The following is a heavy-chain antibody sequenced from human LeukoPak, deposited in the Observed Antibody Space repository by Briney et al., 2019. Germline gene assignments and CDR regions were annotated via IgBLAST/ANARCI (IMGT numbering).Heavy chain of an antibody. J-gene: IGHJ3*02. CDR3: ARTQGVYYGGNSGAFDI. Sequence: ASVKVSCKASGYTFTNYAMHWVRQAPGRRLEWMGWINAGIGNTKYSQKFQGRVTITRDTSASTAYMELNSLRSEDTAVYYCARTQGVYYGGNSGAFDIWGLGTMVTVSS. D-gene: IGHD4-23*01. CDR2: INAGIGNT. V-gene: IGHV1-3*01. CDR1: GYTFTNYA.